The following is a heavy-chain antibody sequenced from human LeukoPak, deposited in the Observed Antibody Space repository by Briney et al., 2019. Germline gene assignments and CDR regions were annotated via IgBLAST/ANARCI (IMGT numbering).Heavy chain of an antibody. J-gene: IGHJ3*02. CDR2: IYPGDSDT. Sequence: GESLKISCKGSGYSFTSYWIGWVRQMPGKGLEWMGIIYPGDSDTRYSPSFQGQVTISADKSISTAYLQWSSLKASDTAMYYCERPSYDILTGYSKDDAFDIWGQGTMVTVSS. V-gene: IGHV5-51*01. CDR3: ERPSYDILTGYSKDDAFDI. CDR1: GYSFTSYW. D-gene: IGHD3-9*01.